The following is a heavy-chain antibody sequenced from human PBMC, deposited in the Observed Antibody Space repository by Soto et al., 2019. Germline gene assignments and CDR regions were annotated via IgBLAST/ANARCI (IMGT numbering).Heavy chain of an antibody. CDR3: ARVRTGYFDY. CDR2: IYYNGNT. V-gene: IGHV4-59*11. D-gene: IGHD3-9*01. Sequence: XGTLSLTCTLSGGAINDHYWSFIRQPPGKGLEWIGYIYYNGNTNYNPSLESRVTISVDRSRNQFSLRLTSLTAADTAVYYCARVRTGYFDYWGRGALVTVSS. CDR1: GGAINDHY. J-gene: IGHJ4*02.